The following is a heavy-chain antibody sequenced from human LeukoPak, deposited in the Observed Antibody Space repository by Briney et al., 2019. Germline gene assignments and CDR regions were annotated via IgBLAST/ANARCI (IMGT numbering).Heavy chain of an antibody. CDR3: ASLLPLRYFDWSKTDFDY. CDR1: GYTFTGYY. V-gene: IGHV1-2*02. CDR2: INPNSGGT. D-gene: IGHD3-9*01. J-gene: IGHJ4*02. Sequence: ASVKVSCEASGYTFTGYYMHWVRQAPGQGLEWMGWINPNSGGTNYAQKFQGRVTMTRDTSISTAYMELSRLRSDDTAVYYCASLLPLRYFDWSKTDFDYWGQGTLVTVSS.